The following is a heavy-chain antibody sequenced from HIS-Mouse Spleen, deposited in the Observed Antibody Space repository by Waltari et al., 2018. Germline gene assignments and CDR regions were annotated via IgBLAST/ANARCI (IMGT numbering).Heavy chain of an antibody. CDR1: GGSISSSSYY. V-gene: IGHV4-39*07. D-gene: IGHD6-13*01. CDR2: INYSGGP. J-gene: IGHJ2*01. Sequence: QLQLQESGPGLVKPSETLSLTCTVSGGSISSSSYYWGWIRQPPGKGLEGIGSINYSGGPFHNPSSKRWVSVAVDTSINQFSMRLSSVTAANTAVYYCAREMPYSSSWDDWYFDLWGRGTLVTVSS. CDR3: AREMPYSSSWDDWYFDL.